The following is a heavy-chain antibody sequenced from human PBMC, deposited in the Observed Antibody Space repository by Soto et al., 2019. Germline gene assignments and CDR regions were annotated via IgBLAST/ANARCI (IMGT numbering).Heavy chain of an antibody. Sequence: QVQLVQSGAEVKKPGASVKVSCKASGYTFTGYYMHWVRQAPGQGLEWMGWINPNSGGTNYAQKFQGWVTITRDTSSSTAYMELSRLRSADTSVYYCARGGLRVPDAIHYGLDVGGQGTTVTVSS. CDR3: ARGGLRVPDAIHYGLDV. V-gene: IGHV1-2*04. CDR1: GYTFTGYY. D-gene: IGHD2-2*02. CDR2: INPNSGGT. J-gene: IGHJ6*02.